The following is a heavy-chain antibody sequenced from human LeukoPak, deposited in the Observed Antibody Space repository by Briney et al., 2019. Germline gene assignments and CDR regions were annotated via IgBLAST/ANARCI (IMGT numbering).Heavy chain of an antibody. CDR2: IHGDGDNI. CDR1: GFPFSSYA. V-gene: IGHV3-74*01. J-gene: IGHJ5*02. Sequence: GGSLRLSCAASGFPFSSYAMYWVRQAPGKGLVWVARIHGDGDNISYADSVRGRFAISRDNAKDTLYLHVNSLRPEDTAVYYCARAQVGAPTDLWGQGTLVTVSS. CDR3: ARAQVGAPTDL. D-gene: IGHD1-26*01.